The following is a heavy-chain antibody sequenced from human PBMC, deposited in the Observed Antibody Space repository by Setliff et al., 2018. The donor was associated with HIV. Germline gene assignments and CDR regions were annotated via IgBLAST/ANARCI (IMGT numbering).Heavy chain of an antibody. D-gene: IGHD5-18*01. CDR2: IHTTGSP. Sequence: SETLSLTCTISGVYISNYHWGWIRQPPGRGLEWIGSIHTTGSPKNNPSLQSRVSISIDMAKSLFSLELSSVTAADTAVYYCARTRGYTYGYIDSWAQGTLVTVSS. CDR1: GVYISNYH. V-gene: IGHV4-4*08. CDR3: ARTRGYTYGYIDS. J-gene: IGHJ4*02.